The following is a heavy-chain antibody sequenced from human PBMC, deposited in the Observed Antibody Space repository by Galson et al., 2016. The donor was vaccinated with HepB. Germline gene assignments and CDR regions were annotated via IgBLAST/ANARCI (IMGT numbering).Heavy chain of an antibody. CDR1: GLSLSPYA. D-gene: IGHD4-17*01. Sequence: SLRLSCAGSGLSLSPYAMSWGRQAPGKGLEWVSGISASGGSKTYADSVRGRFIISRDNSNNKLFLQMNSLTTEDTAIYVCAKDRLSGHGDYSWGIFDIWGRGTEVTVSA. J-gene: IGHJ3*02. CDR2: ISASGGSK. V-gene: IGHV3-23*01. CDR3: AKDRLSGHGDYSWGIFDI.